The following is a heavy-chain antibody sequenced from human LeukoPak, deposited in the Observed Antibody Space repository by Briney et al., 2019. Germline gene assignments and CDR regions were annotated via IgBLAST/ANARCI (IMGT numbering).Heavy chain of an antibody. CDR1: GYTFTSYG. Sequence: ASVKVSCKASGYTFTSYGISWVRQAPGQGLEWLGWISAHNGNTNYAQKLQGRVTMTTDTSTSTAYMELRSLRSDDTAVYYCARDEDGYNPFDYWGQGTLVTVSS. V-gene: IGHV1-18*01. CDR3: ARDEDGYNPFDY. CDR2: ISAHNGNT. D-gene: IGHD5-24*01. J-gene: IGHJ4*02.